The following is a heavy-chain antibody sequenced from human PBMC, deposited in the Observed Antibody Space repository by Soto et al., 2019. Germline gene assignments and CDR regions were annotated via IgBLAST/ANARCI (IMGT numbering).Heavy chain of an antibody. D-gene: IGHD4-4*01. CDR1: GYTFTSYD. CDR2: MNPNSGNT. CDR3: LTTDYYYYYMDV. V-gene: IGHV1-8*01. Sequence: ASVKVSCKASGYTFTSYDINWVRQATGQGLEWMGWMNPNSGNTGYAQKFQGRVTMTRNTSISTAYMELSSLRSEDTAVYYCLTTDYYYYYMDVWGKGTTLTVSS. J-gene: IGHJ6*03.